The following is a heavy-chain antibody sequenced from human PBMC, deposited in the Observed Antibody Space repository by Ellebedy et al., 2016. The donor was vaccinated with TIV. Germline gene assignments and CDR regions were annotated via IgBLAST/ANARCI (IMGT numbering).Heavy chain of an antibody. Sequence: GGSLRLSCAASGFTFTSYWMHWVRQAPGKGLVWVSHINGDGSHTIYADSVKGRFTISRDNSQNTLYLQMNSLRSEDTAVYYCAKDRTNNGGAPYNGLDIWGQGTTVTVSS. D-gene: IGHD5-24*01. CDR2: INGDGSHT. J-gene: IGHJ6*02. V-gene: IGHV3-74*01. CDR3: AKDRTNNGGAPYNGLDI. CDR1: GFTFTSYW.